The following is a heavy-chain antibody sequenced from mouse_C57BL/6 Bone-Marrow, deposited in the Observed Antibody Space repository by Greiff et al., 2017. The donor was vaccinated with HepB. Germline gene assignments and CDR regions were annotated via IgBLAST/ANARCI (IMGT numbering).Heavy chain of an antibody. CDR1: GFTFNTYA. CDR3: VRGDGYYEDWYFDV. CDR2: IRSKSSNYAT. D-gene: IGHD2-3*01. J-gene: IGHJ1*03. Sequence: EVNLVESGGGLVQPKGSLKLSCAASGFTFNTYAMHWVRQAPGKGLEWVARIRSKSSNYATYYADSVKDRFTISRDDSQSMLYLQMNNLKTEDTARYYCVRGDGYYEDWYFDVWGTGTTVTVSS. V-gene: IGHV10-3*01.